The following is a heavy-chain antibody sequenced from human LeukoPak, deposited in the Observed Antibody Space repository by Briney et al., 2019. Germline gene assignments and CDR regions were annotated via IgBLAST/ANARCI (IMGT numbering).Heavy chain of an antibody. CDR2: ISTSGGKP. V-gene: IGHV3-23*01. J-gene: IGHJ4*02. D-gene: IGHD1-1*01. CDR1: GLTFSSNA. Sequence: GGSLRLSCAGSGLTFSSNALIWVGQAQGKGLEWVSEISTSGGKPYYADSVRGRFTISRDNSKNTLYLQMNTLRAEDTAVYYCATTKQARRYFDYWGQGTLVTVSS. CDR3: ATTKQARRYFDY.